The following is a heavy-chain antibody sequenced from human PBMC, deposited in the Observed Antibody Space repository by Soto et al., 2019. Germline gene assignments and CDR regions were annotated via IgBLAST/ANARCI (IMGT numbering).Heavy chain of an antibody. CDR3: AKEDGAAFTS. CDR1: GGDLTNSG. J-gene: IGHJ4*02. D-gene: IGHD1-26*01. Sequence: QVHLVQSGAEMKKPGSSVKVSCKVSGGDLTNSGISWVRQAPGQGLEWMGGIFPLVAMVDYSQKFQGRVTITADESTNTAYMDLGSLRSEDTAVYYCAKEDGAAFTSWGQGTVVSVSS. V-gene: IGHV1-69*12. CDR2: IFPLVAMV.